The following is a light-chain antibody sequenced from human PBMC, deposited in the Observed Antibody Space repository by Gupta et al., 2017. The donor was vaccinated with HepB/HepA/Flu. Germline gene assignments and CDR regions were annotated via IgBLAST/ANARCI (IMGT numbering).Light chain of an antibody. CDR1: NIGSKS. CDR3: QVWDSSSDHPSAV. J-gene: IGLJ2*01. Sequence: SYVLTQPPSVSVAPGKTARITCGGNNIGSKSVHWYQQKPGQAPVLVIYYDSDRPSGIPERFSGSNSGNTATLTISRVEAGDEADYYCQVWDSSSDHPSAVFGGGTKLTVL. V-gene: IGLV3-21*04. CDR2: YDS.